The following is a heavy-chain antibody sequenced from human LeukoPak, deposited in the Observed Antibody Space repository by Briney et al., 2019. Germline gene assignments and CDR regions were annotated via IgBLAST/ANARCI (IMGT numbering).Heavy chain of an antibody. CDR1: GFTFSSYE. J-gene: IGHJ6*02. CDR2: ISSSGSTI. CDR3: ARDRTALGVVTYYGMDV. V-gene: IGHV3-48*03. Sequence: GGSLRLSCAASGFTFSSYEMNWVRQAPGKGLEWVSYISSSGSTIYYADSVKGRFAISRDNARNSLYLQMNSLRAEDTAVYYCARDRTALGVVTYYGMDVWGQGTTVTVSS. D-gene: IGHD3-3*01.